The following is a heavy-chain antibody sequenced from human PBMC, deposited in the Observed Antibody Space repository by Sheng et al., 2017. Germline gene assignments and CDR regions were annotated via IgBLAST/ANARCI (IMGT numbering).Heavy chain of an antibody. CDR3: AKGGVRNDYIWGSYRLEGYYYYMDV. CDR1: GFTFSSYG. CDR2: ISGSGGST. J-gene: IGHJ6*03. D-gene: IGHD3-16*02. V-gene: IGHV3-23*04. Sequence: EVQLVESGGGLVQPGGALRLSCAASGFTFSSYGMSWVXQAPGKGLEWVSAISGSGGSTYYARLREGPVHHLRDNSKNTLYLQMNSLRAEDTAVYYCAKGGVRNDYIWGSYRLEGYYYYMDVWGKGTTVTV.